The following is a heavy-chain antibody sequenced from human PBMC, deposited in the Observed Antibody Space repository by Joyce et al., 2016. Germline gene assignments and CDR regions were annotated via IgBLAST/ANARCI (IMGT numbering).Heavy chain of an antibody. CDR1: GFTFSDSH. J-gene: IGHJ4*02. Sequence: VQLVESGGGLVQPGGSLKLSCAASGFTFSDSHIHWVRQASGKGLEWVGHIRHKGDNYATAYSASVKGRFTISRDDSKNTAYLQMNSLKTEDTAVYFCSRQTISCHDYWGQGTVVTVSS. CDR3: SRQTISCHDY. CDR2: IRHKGDNYAT. V-gene: IGHV3-73*02. D-gene: IGHD2-2*01.